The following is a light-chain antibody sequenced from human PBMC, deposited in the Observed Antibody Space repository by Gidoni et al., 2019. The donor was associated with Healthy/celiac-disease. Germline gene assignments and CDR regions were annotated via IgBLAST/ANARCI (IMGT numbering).Light chain of an antibody. CDR3: AAWDDSLSGPV. CDR2: RNN. J-gene: IGLJ3*02. CDR1: SSTIGSNY. Sequence: QSVLTQPPSASGTPGQRVTISCSGSSSTIGSNYVYWYQQLPGTAPKLLIYRNNQRPSGAPDRFSGSKSGTSASLAISGLRSEDEADYYCAAWDDSLSGPVFGGGTKLTVL. V-gene: IGLV1-47*01.